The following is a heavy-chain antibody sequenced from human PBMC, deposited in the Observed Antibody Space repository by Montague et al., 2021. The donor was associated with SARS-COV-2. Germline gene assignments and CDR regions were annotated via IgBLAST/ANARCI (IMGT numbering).Heavy chain of an antibody. CDR1: DGSINNYY. J-gene: IGHJ6*02. CDR2: IYYSGST. CDR3: ARGGGHSGDYSYYGMDV. V-gene: IGHV4-59*01. Sequence: SETLSLTCTVSDGSINNYYWSWIRQPPGKGLEWIGDIYYSGSTNYNPSLKSRVTISVDTSKNQFSLKLSSVTAADTAVYHCARGGGHSGDYSYYGMDVWGQGTTVTVSS. D-gene: IGHD2-21*01.